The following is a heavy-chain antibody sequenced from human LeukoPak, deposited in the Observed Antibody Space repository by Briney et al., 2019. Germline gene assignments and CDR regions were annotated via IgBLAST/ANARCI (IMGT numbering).Heavy chain of an antibody. CDR3: TRGADNSAYFDY. Sequence: PGGSLRLSCAASGFTFSGSAIHWVRQASGKGLEWVGRIRSKVNTYATAYAASVRGRFTISRDDSKNTAYLQMNSLKTEDTAVYYCTRGADNSAYFDYWGQGTLVTVSS. D-gene: IGHD3-22*01. V-gene: IGHV3-73*01. J-gene: IGHJ4*02. CDR2: IRSKVNTYAT. CDR1: GFTFSGSA.